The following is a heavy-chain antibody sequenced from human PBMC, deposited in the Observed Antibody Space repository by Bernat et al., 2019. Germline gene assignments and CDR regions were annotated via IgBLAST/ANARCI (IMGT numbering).Heavy chain of an antibody. CDR3: ARDRYCSSTSCRIFDY. Sequence: QVQLVESGGGVVQPGRSLRLSCAASGFTFSSYAMHWVRQAPGKGLEWVAVISYDGSNKYYADSVKCRFTISRDNSKNTLYLQMNSLRAEDTAVYYCARDRYCSSTSCRIFDYWGQGTLVTVSS. D-gene: IGHD2-2*01. CDR2: ISYDGSNK. V-gene: IGHV3-30*01. CDR1: GFTFSSYA. J-gene: IGHJ4*02.